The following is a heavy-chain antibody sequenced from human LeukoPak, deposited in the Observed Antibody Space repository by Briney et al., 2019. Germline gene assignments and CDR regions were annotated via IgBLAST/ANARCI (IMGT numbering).Heavy chain of an antibody. V-gene: IGHV4-59*12. D-gene: IGHD6-13*01. CDR2: IYYSGST. CDR3: ARASSSWYSNWFDP. J-gene: IGHJ5*02. CDR1: GGSISSYY. Sequence: SETLSLTCTVSGGSISSYYWSWIRQPPGKGLEWIGYIYYSGSTNYNPSLKSRVTISVDTSKNQFSLKLSSVTAADTAVYYCARASSSWYSNWFDPWGQGTLVTVSS.